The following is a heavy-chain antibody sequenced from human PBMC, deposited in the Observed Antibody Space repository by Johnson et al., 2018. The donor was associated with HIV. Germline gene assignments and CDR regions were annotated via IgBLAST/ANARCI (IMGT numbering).Heavy chain of an antibody. CDR1: GFIFSNNY. V-gene: IGHV3-66*01. CDR3: VSSGCQRCAFDI. J-gene: IGHJ3*02. D-gene: IGHD6-19*01. Sequence: VQLVESGGGVVQPGRSLRLSCAASGFIFSNNYMNWVRQTPGKGLEWVSVIYSGGKTYYADSVKGRFTISRDNSKNTLYLQMNSLKAEDTAVYYCVSSGCQRCAFDIWGQGTMVTVSS. CDR2: IYSGGKT.